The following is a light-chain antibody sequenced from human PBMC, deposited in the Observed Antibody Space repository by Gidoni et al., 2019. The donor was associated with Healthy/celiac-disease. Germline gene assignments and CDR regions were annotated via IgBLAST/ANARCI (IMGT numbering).Light chain of an antibody. CDR2: DVS. V-gene: IGLV2-14*01. CDR3: SSYTSSSTPFV. CDR1: SSDVGGYNY. Sequence: QSALPQPASVSGSPEQSITISCTGTSSDVGGYNYVSWYQQHPGKAPKLMIYDVSNRPSGVSNRFSGSKSGNTASLTSSGLQAEDEADYYCSSYTSSSTPFVFGTGTKVTVL. J-gene: IGLJ1*01.